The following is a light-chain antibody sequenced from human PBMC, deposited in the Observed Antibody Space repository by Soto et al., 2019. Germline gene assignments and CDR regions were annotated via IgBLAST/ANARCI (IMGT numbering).Light chain of an antibody. CDR1: QSVSSE. Sequence: EIVMTQSPASLAVSPGERVTLSCRAGQSVSSEYLAWYQQKPDQAPRLLIYGASTRATGIPARFSGSGSGTEFTLTISSLQSEDFAVYYCQQYNNWPRTFGQGTKVDIK. CDR2: GAS. J-gene: IGKJ1*01. V-gene: IGKV3-15*01. CDR3: QQYNNWPRT.